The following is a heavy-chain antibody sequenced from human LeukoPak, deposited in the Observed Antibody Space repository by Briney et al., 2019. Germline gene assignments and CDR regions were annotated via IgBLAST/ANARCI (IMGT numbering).Heavy chain of an antibody. J-gene: IGHJ4*02. V-gene: IGHV3-74*01. Sequence: QPGGSLRLSCAASGFTFSNYWMHWVRQAPGKGLVWVSRINSDGSSRNYADSVKGRFTISRDNAKNTLYLQMNSLRAEDTAVYYCASASSHRIAAGGDYWGQGTVVTVSS. D-gene: IGHD6-13*01. CDR3: ASASSHRIAAGGDY. CDR2: INSDGSSR. CDR1: GFTFSNYW.